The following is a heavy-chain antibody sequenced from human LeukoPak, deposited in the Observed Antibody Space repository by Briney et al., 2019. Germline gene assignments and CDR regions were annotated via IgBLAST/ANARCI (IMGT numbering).Heavy chain of an antibody. CDR2: INHSGST. J-gene: IGHJ6*02. Sequence: SETLSLTCAVYGGSFRGYYWSWIRQPPGKGLGWIAEINHSGSTNYNPSLKSRVSISVDTTKNQFPLKLSSVTAADTAVYYCARAGYSYGYRSDYGMDVWGQGTTVTVSS. CDR1: GGSFRGYY. CDR3: ARAGYSYGYRSDYGMDV. V-gene: IGHV4-34*01. D-gene: IGHD5-18*01.